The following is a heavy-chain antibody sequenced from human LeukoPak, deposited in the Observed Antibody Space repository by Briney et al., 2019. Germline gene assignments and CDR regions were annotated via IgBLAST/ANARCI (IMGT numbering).Heavy chain of an antibody. D-gene: IGHD4-11*01. CDR2: ISYDGSNK. CDR3: AKDWGEATVTNWFDP. J-gene: IGHJ5*02. Sequence: GRSLRLSCAASGFTFSSYGIHWVRQAPGRGLEWVAVISYDGSNKFYADSVKGRFTISRDNSKNTLFLQMNSLRPEDTAVYYCAKDWGEATVTNWFDPWGQGTLVTVSS. CDR1: GFTFSSYG. V-gene: IGHV3-30*18.